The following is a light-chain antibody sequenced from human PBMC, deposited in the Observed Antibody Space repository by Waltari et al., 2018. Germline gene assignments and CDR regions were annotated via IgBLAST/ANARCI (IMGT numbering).Light chain of an antibody. J-gene: IGKJ2*01. CDR2: WAS. CDR1: QSFLYSPNNKNY. V-gene: IGKV4-1*01. Sequence: DIVMTQSPDSRAVSPGARATIHCQCSQSFLYSPNNKNYLAWYQQKPGQRPKLLIYWASTRESGVPDRFSGSGSGTDFTLTISSLQAEDVAVYYCQQYYSTLYTFGQGTKLEIK. CDR3: QQYYSTLYT.